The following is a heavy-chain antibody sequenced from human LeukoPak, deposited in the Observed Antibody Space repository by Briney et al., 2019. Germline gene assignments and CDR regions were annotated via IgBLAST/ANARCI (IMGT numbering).Heavy chain of an antibody. J-gene: IGHJ5*02. CDR1: GGSISSSSYY. D-gene: IGHD3-3*01. CDR3: ARESLNFGVVIMSILFDP. CDR2: IYYSGST. Sequence: PSETLSLTCTVSGGSISSSSYYWGWIRQPPGKGLEWIGSIYYSGSTYYNPSLKSRVTISVDTSKNQFSLKLSSVTAADTAVYYCARESLNFGVVIMSILFDPWGQGTLVTVSS. V-gene: IGHV4-39*07.